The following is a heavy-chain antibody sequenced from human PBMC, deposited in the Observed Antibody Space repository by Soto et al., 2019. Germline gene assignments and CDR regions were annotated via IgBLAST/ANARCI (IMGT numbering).Heavy chain of an antibody. J-gene: IGHJ3*02. D-gene: IGHD2-2*03. CDR2: INPNSGGT. CDR3: ARVGYCSSTSCSNDAFDS. V-gene: IGHV1-2*04. Sequence: ASVKVSCKASGYTFTGYYMHWVRQAPGQGLEWMGWINPNSGGTNYAQKFQGWVTMTRDTSISTAYMELSRLRSDDTAVYYCARVGYCSSTSCSNDAFDSWGQGTMVTVSS. CDR1: GYTFTGYY.